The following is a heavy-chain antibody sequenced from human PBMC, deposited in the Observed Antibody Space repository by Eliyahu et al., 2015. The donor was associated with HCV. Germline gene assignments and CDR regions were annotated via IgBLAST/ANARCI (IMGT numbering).Heavy chain of an antibody. CDR2: IRPDGSDK. CDR1: GFTFRTYG. J-gene: IGHJ4*02. Sequence: QVKLVESGGGEVQPGGSLGLSCLASGFTFRTYGIHWVRQAPGKGLGGVLFIRPDGSDKFYADSVKGRFTISRDNSKNTVYLQMNSLKVEDTAVYYCVLSGFDYWGQGTLVTVSS. V-gene: IGHV3-30*02. CDR3: VLSGFDY. D-gene: IGHD3-22*01.